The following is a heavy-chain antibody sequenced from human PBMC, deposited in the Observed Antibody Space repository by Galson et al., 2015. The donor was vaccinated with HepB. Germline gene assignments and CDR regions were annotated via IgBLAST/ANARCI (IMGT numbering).Heavy chain of an antibody. Sequence: SVKVSCKASGGTFSSYAISWARQAPGQGLEWMGGIIPIFGTANYAQKFQGRVTITADESTSTAYMELSSLRSEDTAVYYCARGLRLYCGGDCPIDYWGQGTLVTVSS. CDR1: GGTFSSYA. J-gene: IGHJ4*02. V-gene: IGHV1-69*13. CDR2: IIPIFGTA. CDR3: ARGLRLYCGGDCPIDY. D-gene: IGHD2-21*01.